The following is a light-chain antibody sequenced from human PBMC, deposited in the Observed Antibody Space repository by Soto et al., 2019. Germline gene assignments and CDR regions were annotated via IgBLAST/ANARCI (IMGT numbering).Light chain of an antibody. CDR2: DAY. CDR1: QSISSY. J-gene: IGKJ5*01. Sequence: KMSQSPSTLSASIRSRESIAGRASQSISSYLAWYQQKPGKAPKLLIYDAYRLESGVPSRCSGSGSGTEFTLTITSLQPDDLATYFCQHYNSYSPYTFGQGTRLEIK. CDR3: QHYNSYSPYT. V-gene: IGKV1-5*01.